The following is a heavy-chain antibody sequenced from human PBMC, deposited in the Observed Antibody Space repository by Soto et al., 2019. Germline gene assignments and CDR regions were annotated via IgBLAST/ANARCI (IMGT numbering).Heavy chain of an antibody. Sequence: GGSLRLSCGASGFTFGGYSVNWVRQAPGKGLEWVSSIGSHSSYIYYADSVKGRFTISRDTAKNSLYLQMNSLRAEDTAVYYYARDHCTGGSCYQFDYWGQGTLVTVSS. D-gene: IGHD2-15*01. CDR3: ARDHCTGGSCYQFDY. J-gene: IGHJ4*02. CDR2: IGSHSSYI. V-gene: IGHV3-21*01. CDR1: GFTFGGYS.